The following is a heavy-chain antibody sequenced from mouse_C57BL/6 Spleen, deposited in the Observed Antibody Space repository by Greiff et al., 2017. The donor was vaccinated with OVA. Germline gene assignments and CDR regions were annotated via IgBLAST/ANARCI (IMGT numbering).Heavy chain of an antibody. CDR2: INYDGSN. J-gene: IGHJ3*01. CDR3: AREELGMDY. D-gene: IGHD4-1*01. CDR1: GFSITSCDY. V-gene: IGHV3-6*01. Sequence: EVKLQESGPGLVKPSQSLSLTCSVTGFSITSCDYWNWLRQFPGNKLELMGYINYDGSNYYHPSLKNRISITRDTAKNQFVLKLNYVSTEDTATYYCAREELGMDYWGQGTLVTVSA.